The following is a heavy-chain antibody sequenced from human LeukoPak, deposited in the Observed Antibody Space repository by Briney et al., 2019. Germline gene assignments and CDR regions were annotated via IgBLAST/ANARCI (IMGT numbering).Heavy chain of an antibody. V-gene: IGHV4-59*13. Sequence: PAETLSLTCSLSGGSIRSYYWSWVREPPGRGREGSGYIYYRGSTYYNPSLNSRVTISIDTANNQFSLKLTSVTAADTAVYYCARGNVPLENIWGQGTMVTVSS. CDR2: IYYRGST. CDR1: GGSIRSYY. J-gene: IGHJ3*02. CDR3: ARGNVPLENI. D-gene: IGHD1-1*01.